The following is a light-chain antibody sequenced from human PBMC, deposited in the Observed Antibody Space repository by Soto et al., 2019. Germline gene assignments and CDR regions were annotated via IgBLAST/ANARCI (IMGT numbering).Light chain of an antibody. CDR1: QIVSSN. V-gene: IGKV3-15*01. J-gene: IGKJ1*01. CDR3: QQYNNWPRT. CDR2: GAS. Sequence: ETVMTQSPATLSVSPGERATLSCRASQIVSSNLAWYQQKPGQAPRLIIYGASTRATGIPARFSGSGSGTEFTLTISSMQSEDFGLYYCQQYNNWPRTFGQGTKVDIK.